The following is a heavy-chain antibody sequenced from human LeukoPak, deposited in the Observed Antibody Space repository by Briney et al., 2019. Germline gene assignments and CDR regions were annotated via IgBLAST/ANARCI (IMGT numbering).Heavy chain of an antibody. D-gene: IGHD3-22*01. CDR2: IHYSGST. CDR3: ARVSAGESSGFFDH. CDR1: GGSISSSSNY. Sequence: PSETLSLTCTVSGGSISSSSNYWGWIRQPPGKGLEWIGRIHYSGSTYYNPSPTSRVTISADTSKNQFSLKLISVTAADTAVYYCARVSAGESSGFFDHWGRGTLVTVSS. J-gene: IGHJ4*02. V-gene: IGHV4-39*07.